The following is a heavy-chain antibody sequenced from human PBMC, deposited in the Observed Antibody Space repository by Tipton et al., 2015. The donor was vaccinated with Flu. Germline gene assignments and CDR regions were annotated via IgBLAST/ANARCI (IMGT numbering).Heavy chain of an antibody. J-gene: IGHJ5*02. CDR3: ARDHRGGGSSPGWFDP. Sequence: SLRLSCVASGFNFSSYEMNWVRQAPGKGLEWVSYISSGDYSIYYADSVKGRFTISRDNAKNSLYLQMNSLSADDTAIYYCARDHRGGGSSPGWFDPWGQGTLVTVSS. V-gene: IGHV3-48*03. CDR2: ISSGDYSI. CDR1: GFNFSSYE. D-gene: IGHD2-15*01.